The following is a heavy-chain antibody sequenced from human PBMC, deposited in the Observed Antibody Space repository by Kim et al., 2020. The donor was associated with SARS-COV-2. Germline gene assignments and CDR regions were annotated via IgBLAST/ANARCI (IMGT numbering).Heavy chain of an antibody. V-gene: IGHV3-23*01. Sequence: GGSLRLSCAASGFTFSSYAMSWVRQAPGKGLEWVSAISGSGGSTYYADSVKGRFTISRDNSKNTLYLQMNSLRAEDTAVYYCAKDHYYDSSGPRGYWGQGTLVTVSS. CDR3: AKDHYYDSSGPRGY. CDR1: GFTFSSYA. CDR2: ISGSGGST. D-gene: IGHD3-22*01. J-gene: IGHJ4*02.